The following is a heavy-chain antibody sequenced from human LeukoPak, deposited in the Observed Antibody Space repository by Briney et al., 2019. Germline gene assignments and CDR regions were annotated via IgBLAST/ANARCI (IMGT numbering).Heavy chain of an antibody. CDR1: GYTFTSYY. D-gene: IGHD3-22*01. Sequence: GASVKVSCKASGYTFTSYYMHWVRQAPGQGLEWMGIINPSGGSTSYAQKFQGRVTMTRDTSTSTVYMELSGLRSEDTAVYYCARDPDLPYYYDSSGYQPFSDYWGQGTLVTVSS. CDR3: ARDPDLPYYYDSSGYQPFSDY. J-gene: IGHJ4*02. CDR2: INPSGGST. V-gene: IGHV1-46*01.